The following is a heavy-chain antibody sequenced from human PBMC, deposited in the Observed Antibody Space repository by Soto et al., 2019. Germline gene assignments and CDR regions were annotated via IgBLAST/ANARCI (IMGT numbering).Heavy chain of an antibody. Sequence: QVHLVQSGAEVKKPGSSVKVSCKASGGTFSSYAISWVRQAPGQGREWMGGFIPIFGTTNYAQKFQGRVTSTADESTSTAYMDLSSLRSEDTAVYYCTRDRGRRYNDGRGYYYSAYWGQGTMVTVSS. D-gene: IGHD3-22*01. CDR3: TRDRGRRYNDGRGYYYSAY. CDR2: FIPIFGTT. V-gene: IGHV1-69*01. CDR1: GGTFSSYA. J-gene: IGHJ4*02.